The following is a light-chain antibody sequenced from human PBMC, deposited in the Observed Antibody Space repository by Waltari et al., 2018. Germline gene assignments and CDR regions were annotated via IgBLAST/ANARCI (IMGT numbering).Light chain of an antibody. CDR2: AAS. V-gene: IGKV1-12*01. Sequence: DIQMTQSPSSVSASVGDTVTITCRASQDINNWLAWFHQKPGKTPKRLVSAASSLRSGVPSRFSGSGYGTDFTLTISTLQPEDFAIYYCQKADSFPPYTFGQGTKVEIQ. CDR3: QKADSFPPYT. J-gene: IGKJ2*01. CDR1: QDINNW.